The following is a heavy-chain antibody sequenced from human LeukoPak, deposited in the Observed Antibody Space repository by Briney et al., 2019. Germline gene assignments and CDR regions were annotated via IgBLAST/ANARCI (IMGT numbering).Heavy chain of an antibody. Sequence: NLGESLKISCKGSGYSFTSYWFGWVRQMPGKGLECMGIIYPGDSDTRYSPSFQGQVTISADKSISTAYLQWSSLKASDTAMYYCARRSSGWYLDYWGQGTLVTVSS. CDR1: GYSFTSYW. CDR2: IYPGDSDT. CDR3: ARRSSGWYLDY. V-gene: IGHV5-51*01. D-gene: IGHD6-19*01. J-gene: IGHJ4*02.